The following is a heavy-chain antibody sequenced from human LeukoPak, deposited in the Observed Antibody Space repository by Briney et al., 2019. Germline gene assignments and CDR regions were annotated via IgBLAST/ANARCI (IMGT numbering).Heavy chain of an antibody. Sequence: PSETLSLTCTVSGYSISSGYYWGWIRQPPGKGLEWIGSIYHSGSTYYNPSLKSRVTISVDTSKNQFSLKLSSVTAADTAVYYCAREGSVVVVNLCFDYWGQGTLVTVSS. V-gene: IGHV4-38-2*02. D-gene: IGHD3-22*01. CDR3: AREGSVVVVNLCFDY. J-gene: IGHJ4*02. CDR2: IYHSGST. CDR1: GYSISSGYY.